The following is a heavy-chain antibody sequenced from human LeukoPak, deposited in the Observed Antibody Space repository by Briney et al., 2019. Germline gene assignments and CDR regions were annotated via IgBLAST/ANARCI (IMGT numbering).Heavy chain of an antibody. J-gene: IGHJ4*02. V-gene: IGHV3-23*01. D-gene: IGHD3-10*01. CDR3: AKGLRWFGNFYFNYFDH. CDR1: GFTFSSHG. CDR2: ISPSGGIT. Sequence: PGGSLRLSCAASGFTFSSHGMNWVRQAPGKGLEWVSGISPSGGITYYTDSVKGRFTISRDNSKNTVSLQMNSLRGEDTAVYYCAKGLRWFGNFYFNYFDHWGQGTLVTVSS.